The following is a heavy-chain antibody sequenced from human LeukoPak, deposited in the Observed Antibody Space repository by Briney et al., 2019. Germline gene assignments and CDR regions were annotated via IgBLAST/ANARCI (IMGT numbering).Heavy chain of an antibody. V-gene: IGHV3-23*01. Sequence: GGSLRLSCAASGFTFSSYAMTWVRQAPGKGLEWVSSITGSGGGTYYADSVKGRFTISRDYSKNTLYLQMNSLRAEDTAVYYCAKDRGRFYYDTSAYFDYWGREPWSPSPQ. CDR3: AKDRGRFYYDTSAYFDY. D-gene: IGHD3-22*01. CDR1: GFTFSSYA. J-gene: IGHJ4*02. CDR2: ITGSGGGT.